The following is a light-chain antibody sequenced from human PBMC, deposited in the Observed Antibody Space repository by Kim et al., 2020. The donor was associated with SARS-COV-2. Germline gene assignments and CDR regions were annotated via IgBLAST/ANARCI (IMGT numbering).Light chain of an antibody. CDR1: QGISNS. CDR3: QQYYSTPPQT. V-gene: IGKV1-NL1*01. Sequence: DIQMTQSPSSLSASVGDRVTITCRASQGISNSLAWYQQKPGKAPKLLLYAASRLESGVPSRFSGSGSGTDYTLTISSLQPEDFATYYCQQYYSTPPQTFGQGTKVDIK. CDR2: AAS. J-gene: IGKJ1*01.